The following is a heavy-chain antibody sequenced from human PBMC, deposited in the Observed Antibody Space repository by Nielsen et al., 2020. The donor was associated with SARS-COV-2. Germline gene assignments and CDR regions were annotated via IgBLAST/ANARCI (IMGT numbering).Heavy chain of an antibody. CDR3: ARDPIVGSTGWYFDY. CDR2: INYSGGST. CDR1: RFTFSSYA. Sequence: GESLKISCAASRFTFSSYAMSWVRQAPGKGLEWVSSINYSGGSTYYADSVKGRFTISRDNSKNTLYLQMTSLRAEDTAVYYCARDPIVGSTGWYFDYWGQGTLVTLSS. J-gene: IGHJ4*02. V-gene: IGHV3-23*01. D-gene: IGHD1-26*01.